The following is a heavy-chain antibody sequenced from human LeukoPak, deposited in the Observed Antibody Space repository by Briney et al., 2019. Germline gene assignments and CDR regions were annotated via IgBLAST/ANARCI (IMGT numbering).Heavy chain of an antibody. V-gene: IGHV4-31*03. CDR1: GGSISSGGYY. CDR2: IYYSGST. CDR3: ARGGIQLWSRSDSGDY. D-gene: IGHD5-18*01. Sequence: SETLSLPCTVSGGSISSGGYYWSWIRQHPGKGLEWIGYIYYSGSTYYNPSLKSRVTISVDTSKNQFSLKLSSVTAADTAVYYCARGGIQLWSRSDSGDYWGQGTLVTVSS. J-gene: IGHJ4*02.